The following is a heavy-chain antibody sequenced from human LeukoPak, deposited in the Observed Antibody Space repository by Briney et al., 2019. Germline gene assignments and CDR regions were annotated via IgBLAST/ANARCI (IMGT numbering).Heavy chain of an antibody. V-gene: IGHV4-59*11. CDR2: IYCSGST. J-gene: IGHJ3*02. CDR3: ARSSWYPDAFDI. D-gene: IGHD6-13*01. Sequence: SETLSLTCTVSGGSISSHYWSWIRQPPGKGLEWIGYIYCSGSTNYNPSLMSRVTISVDTSKNQFSLKLSSVTAADTAVYYCARSSWYPDAFDIWGQGTMVTVSS. CDR1: GGSISSHY.